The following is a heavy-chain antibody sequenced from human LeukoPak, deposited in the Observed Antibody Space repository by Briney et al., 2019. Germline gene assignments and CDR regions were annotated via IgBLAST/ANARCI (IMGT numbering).Heavy chain of an antibody. V-gene: IGHV3-23*01. CDR1: GFTSIAYA. CDR3: TSFYETN. J-gene: IGHJ4*02. CDR2: ISGGGVTT. Sequence: GGSLRLSCVGSGFTSIAYALTWARQAPGKGLEWVSGISGGGVTTYYADSVKGRFTISRDNSKNTLYLHMNSLRVEDTAVYYCTSFYETNWGQGTLVTVSS. D-gene: IGHD2/OR15-2a*01.